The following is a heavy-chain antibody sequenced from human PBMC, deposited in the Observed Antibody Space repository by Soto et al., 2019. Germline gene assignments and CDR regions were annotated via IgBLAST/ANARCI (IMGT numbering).Heavy chain of an antibody. Sequence: KQSQTLSLTCTVSGGSISSGDYYWSWIRQPPGKGLEWIGYIYYSGSTYYNPSLKSRVTISVDTSKNQFSLKLSSVTAADTAVYYCARSTGYSGSNWFDPWGQGTLVTVSS. CDR1: GGSISSGDYY. D-gene: IGHD5-12*01. J-gene: IGHJ5*02. CDR2: IYYSGST. CDR3: ARSTGYSGSNWFDP. V-gene: IGHV4-30-4*01.